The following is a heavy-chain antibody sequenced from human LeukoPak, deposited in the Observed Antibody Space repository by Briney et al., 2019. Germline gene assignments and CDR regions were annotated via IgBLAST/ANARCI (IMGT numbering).Heavy chain of an antibody. D-gene: IGHD3-3*01. J-gene: IGHJ4*02. CDR2: IKEDGSEK. CDR3: ARGSIFGVVIRGGGVSFDY. CDR1: RFTFSNYW. Sequence: PGGSLGLSCAASRFTFSNYWMSWVRQAPGKGLEWVANIKEDGSEKYYVDSVKGRFTIFRDNAKNSLYLQMNSLRAEDTAVYYCARGSIFGVVIRGGGVSFDYWGQGTLVTVSS. V-gene: IGHV3-7*01.